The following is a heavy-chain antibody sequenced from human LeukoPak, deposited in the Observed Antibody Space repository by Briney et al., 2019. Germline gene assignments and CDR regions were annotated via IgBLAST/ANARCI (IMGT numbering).Heavy chain of an antibody. J-gene: IGHJ4*02. Sequence: GGSLRLSCAASGFTFSSYAMSWVRQAPGRGLEWVSAISGSGGSTYYADSVKGRFTISRDNSKNTLYLQMNSLRAEDTAVYYCASYDSSGYYHYLDYWGQGTLVTVSS. CDR2: ISGSGGST. V-gene: IGHV3-23*01. CDR1: GFTFSSYA. D-gene: IGHD3-22*01. CDR3: ASYDSSGYYHYLDY.